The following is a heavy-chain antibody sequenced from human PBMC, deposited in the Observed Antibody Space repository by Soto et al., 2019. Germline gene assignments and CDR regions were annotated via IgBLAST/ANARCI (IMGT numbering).Heavy chain of an antibody. CDR3: AKSHDFWSGYGYYFDY. CDR1: GFTFSSYA. Sequence: GGSLRLSCAASGFTFSSYAMSWVRQAPGKGLEWVSAISGSGGSTYYADSVKGRFTISRDNSKNTLYLQMNSLRAEDTAVYYCAKSHDFWSGYGYYFDYWGQGTLVTVSS. V-gene: IGHV3-23*01. D-gene: IGHD3-3*01. CDR2: ISGSGGST. J-gene: IGHJ4*02.